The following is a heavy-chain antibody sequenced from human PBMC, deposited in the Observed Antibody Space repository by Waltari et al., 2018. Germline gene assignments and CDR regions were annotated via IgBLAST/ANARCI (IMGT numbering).Heavy chain of an antibody. D-gene: IGHD2-21*01. Sequence: QVQLVESGGGVVQPGGSLRLSCAASGFPFSSYGLHWVRQAPGKGLEWVAFIRYDGSNKYYADSVKGRFTISRDNSKNTLYLQMNSLRAEDTAVYYCAKYRDGYPIDYWGQGTLVTVSS. CDR2: IRYDGSNK. J-gene: IGHJ4*02. CDR3: AKYRDGYPIDY. V-gene: IGHV3-30*02. CDR1: GFPFSSYG.